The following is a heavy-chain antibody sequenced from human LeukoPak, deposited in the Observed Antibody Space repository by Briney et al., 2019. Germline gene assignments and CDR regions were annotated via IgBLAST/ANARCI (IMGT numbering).Heavy chain of an antibody. D-gene: IGHD1-1*01. Sequence: GGSLRFSCAASGFTFSSYAMSWVRQAPGKGLERVSAISGSGGSTYYADSVKGRFTISRDNSKNTLYLQMNSLRAEDTAVYYCAKSRSGSANWALQIFDNWGQGALVTVSS. CDR2: ISGSGGST. CDR3: AKSRSGSANWALQIFDN. CDR1: GFTFSSYA. J-gene: IGHJ4*02. V-gene: IGHV3-23*01.